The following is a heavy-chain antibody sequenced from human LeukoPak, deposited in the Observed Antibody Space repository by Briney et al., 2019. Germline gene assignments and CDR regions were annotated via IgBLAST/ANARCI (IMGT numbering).Heavy chain of an antibody. V-gene: IGHV4-59*08. J-gene: IGHJ5*02. CDR3: ARHRRIILNKRLVRGWFDP. D-gene: IGHD6-19*01. CDR2: IYYSGST. Sequence: KASETLSLTCTVSGGSISSYYWSWIRQPPGKGLEWIGYIYYSGSTNYNPSLKSRVTISVDTSKNQFSLKLSSVTAADTAVYYCARHRRIILNKRLVRGWFDPWGQGTLVTVSS. CDR1: GGSISSYY.